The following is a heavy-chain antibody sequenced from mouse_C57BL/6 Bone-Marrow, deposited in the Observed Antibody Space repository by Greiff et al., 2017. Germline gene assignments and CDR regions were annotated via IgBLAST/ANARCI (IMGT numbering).Heavy chain of an antibody. J-gene: IGHJ4*01. V-gene: IGHV2-2*01. D-gene: IGHD1-1*01. CDR2: IWSGGST. CDR1: GFSLTSYG. CDR3: ARHYYGSSPFYAMDY. Sequence: VKLQESGPGLVQPSQSLSITCTVSGFSLTSYGVHWVRQSPGKGLEWLGVIWSGGSTDYNAAFISRLSISKDNSKSQVFFKMNSLQADDTAIYYCARHYYGSSPFYAMDYWGQGTSVTVSS.